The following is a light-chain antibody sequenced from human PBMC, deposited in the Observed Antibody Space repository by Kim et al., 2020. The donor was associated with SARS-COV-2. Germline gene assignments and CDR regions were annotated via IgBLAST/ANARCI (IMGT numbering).Light chain of an antibody. J-gene: IGLJ3*02. Sequence: SYELTQPPSMSVSPGQTARITCSGDALPTRYVYWFQQKSGQAPVLVVFEDTRRLSGIPERFSGSSSGTMATLTISGAQVEDEGDYYCYSTDISGDHGVFGGGSQLTVL. V-gene: IGLV3-10*01. CDR1: ALPTRY. CDR2: EDT. CDR3: YSTDISGDHGV.